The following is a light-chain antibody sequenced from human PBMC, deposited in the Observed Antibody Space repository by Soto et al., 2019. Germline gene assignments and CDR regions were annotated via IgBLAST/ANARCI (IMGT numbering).Light chain of an antibody. CDR2: LEGSGSY. Sequence: QPVLTQSSSASASLGSSVKLTCTLSSGHSSYIIAWHQQQPGRAPRYLMKLEGSGSYNKGGGVPDRFSGSSSGADRYLTISNLQFEDEADYYCETWDRNTRVFGGGTKLTVL. CDR1: SGHSSYI. J-gene: IGLJ3*02. V-gene: IGLV4-60*02. CDR3: ETWDRNTRV.